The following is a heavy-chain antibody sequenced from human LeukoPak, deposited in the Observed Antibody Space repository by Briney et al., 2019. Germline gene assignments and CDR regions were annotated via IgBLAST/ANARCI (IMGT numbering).Heavy chain of an antibody. D-gene: IGHD3-3*01. CDR3: VREAYDDFWSGSWRYYYYMDV. V-gene: IGHV3-7*01. CDR1: GFTFSSYS. J-gene: IGHJ6*03. Sequence: GGSLRLSCAASGFTFSSYSMNWVRQAPGKGLEWVANIKKDGSEKFYVDSVKGRFTISRDNAKNSLYLQMSSLRAEDTAVYYCVREAYDDFWSGSWRYYYYMDVWGKGITVTVSS. CDR2: IKKDGSEK.